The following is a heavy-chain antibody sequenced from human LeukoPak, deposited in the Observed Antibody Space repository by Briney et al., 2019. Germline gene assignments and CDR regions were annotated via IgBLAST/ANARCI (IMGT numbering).Heavy chain of an antibody. CDR3: ARDFGRWIQSKPPYLDY. V-gene: IGHV4-34*01. CDR2: INHSGNT. J-gene: IGHJ4*02. Sequence: SETLSLTCAVYGGSFSGYYWSWIRQPPGKGLEWIGEINHSGNTSYNPSLKSRVIISVDTSKNQFSLKLTSVTAADTALYYCARDFGRWIQSKPPYLDYWGQGLLVTVSS. CDR1: GGSFSGYY. D-gene: IGHD5-24*01.